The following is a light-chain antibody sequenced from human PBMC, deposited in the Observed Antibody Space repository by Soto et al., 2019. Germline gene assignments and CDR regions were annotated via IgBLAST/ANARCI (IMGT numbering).Light chain of an antibody. CDR1: SSDLGSYDY. CDR3: SSYTHSSTL. Sequence: QSALTQPASVSGSPGQSSTISCTGTSSDLGSYDYVSWFQHHPGKGPKLMIYDVNNRPSGVSNRFLGSKSGNTASLTISGLQAADEADYYCSSYTHSSTLFGGGTKLTVL. J-gene: IGLJ2*01. V-gene: IGLV2-14*03. CDR2: DVN.